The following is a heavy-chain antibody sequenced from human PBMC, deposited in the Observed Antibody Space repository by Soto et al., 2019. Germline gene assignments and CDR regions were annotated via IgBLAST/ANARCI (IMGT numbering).Heavy chain of an antibody. Sequence: QLQLQESGSGLVKPSQTLSLTCAVSGGSISSGGYSWSWIRQPPGKGLEWIGYIYHSGSTYYNPSLQSRVTISVDRSKNQFSLKLSSVTAADTAVYYCARGDSTGCYARSCWFAPWGQGTLVTVSS. CDR1: GGSISSGGYS. J-gene: IGHJ5*02. CDR3: ARGDSTGCYARSCWFAP. CDR2: IYHSGST. V-gene: IGHV4-30-2*01. D-gene: IGHD2-2*01.